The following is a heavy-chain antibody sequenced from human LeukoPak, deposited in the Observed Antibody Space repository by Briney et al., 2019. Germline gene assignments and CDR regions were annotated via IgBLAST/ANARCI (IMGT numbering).Heavy chain of an antibody. V-gene: IGHV1-2*02. CDR2: INPNSGGT. CDR1: GYTFTGYY. D-gene: IGHD3-10*01. Sequence: GASVKVSCKASGYTFTGYYMHWVRQAPGQGLEWMGWINPNSGGTNCAQKFQGRVTMTRDTSISTAYMELSRLRSDDTAVYYCAVASYGSGSYYDPVDYWGQGTLVTVSS. CDR3: AVASYGSGSYYDPVDY. J-gene: IGHJ4*02.